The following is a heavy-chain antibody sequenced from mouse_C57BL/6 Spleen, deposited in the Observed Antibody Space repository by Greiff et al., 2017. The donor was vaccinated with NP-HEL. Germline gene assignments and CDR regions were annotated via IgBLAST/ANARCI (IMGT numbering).Heavy chain of an antibody. J-gene: IGHJ2*01. V-gene: IGHV1-50*01. CDR1: GYTFTSYW. CDR2: IDPSDSYT. Sequence: VQLQQSGAELVKPGASVKLSCKASGYTFTSYWMQWVKQRPGQGLEWIGEIDPSDSYTNYNQKFKGKATLTVDTSSSTAYMQLSSLTSEDSAVYYCARYRKWLLLGDWGQGTTLTVSS. D-gene: IGHD2-3*01. CDR3: ARYRKWLLLGD.